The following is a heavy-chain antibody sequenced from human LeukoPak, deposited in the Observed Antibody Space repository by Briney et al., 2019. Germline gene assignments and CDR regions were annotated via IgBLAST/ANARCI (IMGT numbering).Heavy chain of an antibody. CDR1: GGSFSGYY. Sequence: SETLSLTCAVYGGSFSGYYWSWIRQPPGKGLEWIGEINHSGSTNYNPSLKSRVTISVDTSKNQFSLKLSPVTAADTAVYYCARKKYYYDSSGYYPDAFDIWGQGTMVTVSS. CDR2: INHSGST. D-gene: IGHD3-22*01. CDR3: ARKKYYYDSSGYYPDAFDI. J-gene: IGHJ3*02. V-gene: IGHV4-34*01.